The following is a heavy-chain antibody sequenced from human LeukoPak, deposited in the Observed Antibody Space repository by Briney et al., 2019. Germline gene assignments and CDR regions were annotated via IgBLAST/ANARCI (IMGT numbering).Heavy chain of an antibody. J-gene: IGHJ6*03. CDR1: GFTFSRYW. CDR3: AKGPMTTVTKGPPYYYYYMDV. D-gene: IGHD4-11*01. Sequence: GGSLRLSCAASGFTFSRYWMSWVRQAPGKGLEWVAFIRYDGSNKYYADSVKGRFTISRDNSKNTLYLQMNSLRAEDTAVYYCAKGPMTTVTKGPPYYYYYMDVWGKGTTVTVSS. CDR2: IRYDGSNK. V-gene: IGHV3-30*02.